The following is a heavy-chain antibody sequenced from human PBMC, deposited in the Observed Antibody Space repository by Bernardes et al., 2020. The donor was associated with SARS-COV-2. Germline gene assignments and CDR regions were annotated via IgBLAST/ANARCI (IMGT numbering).Heavy chain of an antibody. CDR1: GFTFDDYA. CDR2: ISWNSGSI. D-gene: IGHD6-13*01. J-gene: IGHJ4*02. CDR3: AKDTGYSSSFDY. Sequence: GGSLRLSRAASGFTFDDYAMHWVRQAPGKGLEWVSGISWNSGSIGYADSVKGRFTISRDNAKNSLYLQMNSLRAEDTALYYCAKDTGYSSSFDYWGQGTLVTVSS. V-gene: IGHV3-9*01.